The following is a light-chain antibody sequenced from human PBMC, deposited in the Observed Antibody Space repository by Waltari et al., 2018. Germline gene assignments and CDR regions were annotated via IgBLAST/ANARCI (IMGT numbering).Light chain of an antibody. CDR1: QSVLYSSNNKNY. V-gene: IGKV4-1*01. CDR2: WAS. J-gene: IGKJ1*01. Sequence: DIVMTQSPDSLAVSLGERATINCKSSQSVLYSSNNKNYLAWYRQKPGQPPKLLIYWASTRESGVPDRFSGSGSGTDFTLTISSLQAEDVAVYYCQQYANTPRTFGQGTTVEIK. CDR3: QQYANTPRT.